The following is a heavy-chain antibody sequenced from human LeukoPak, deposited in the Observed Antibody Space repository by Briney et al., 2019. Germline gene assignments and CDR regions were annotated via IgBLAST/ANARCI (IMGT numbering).Heavy chain of an antibody. V-gene: IGHV3-49*03. CDR2: IRSKTYGATT. CDR1: GFTFGDYA. CDR3: TKDSGVSIATFDY. Sequence: GGSLRLSCTASGFTFGDYAMSWFRQAPGKGLEWVGFIRSKTYGATTEYAASVKGRFTISRDDSKSIAYLQMNSLKTEDTAVYYCTKDSGVSIATFDYWGQGTLVTVSS. J-gene: IGHJ4*02. D-gene: IGHD2-15*01.